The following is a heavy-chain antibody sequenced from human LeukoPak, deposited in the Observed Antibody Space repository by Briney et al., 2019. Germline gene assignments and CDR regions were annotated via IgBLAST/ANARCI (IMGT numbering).Heavy chain of an antibody. D-gene: IGHD3-10*01. CDR1: GFTFSSYA. CDR3: AKTYYYGSGSYYFDY. V-gene: IGHV3-23*01. Sequence: GGSLRLSCAASGFTFSSYAMSWVRQAPGKGLEWVSAISGSGGSTYYADSVKGRFTISRDNSKNTLYLQMNSLRAEDTAAYYCAKTYYYGSGSYYFDYWGQGTLVTVSS. J-gene: IGHJ4*02. CDR2: ISGSGGST.